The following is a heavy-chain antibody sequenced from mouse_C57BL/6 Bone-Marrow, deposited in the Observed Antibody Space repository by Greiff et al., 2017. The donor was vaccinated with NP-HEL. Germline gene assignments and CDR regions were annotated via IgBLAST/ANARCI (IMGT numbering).Heavy chain of an antibody. D-gene: IGHD1-1*01. J-gene: IGHJ1*03. Sequence: VQLQQSGPGLVKPSQSLSLTCSVTGYSITSGYYWNWIRQFPGNKLEWMGYISYDGSNNYNPSLKNRISITRDTSKNQFFLKLNSVTTEDTATYYGAREVTTVVATEYFDVWGTGTTVTVSS. CDR3: AREVTTVVATEYFDV. CDR2: ISYDGSN. V-gene: IGHV3-6*01. CDR1: GYSITSGYY.